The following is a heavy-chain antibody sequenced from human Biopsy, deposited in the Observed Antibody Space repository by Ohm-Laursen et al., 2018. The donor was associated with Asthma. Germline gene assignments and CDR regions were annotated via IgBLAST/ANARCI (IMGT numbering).Heavy chain of an antibody. CDR2: INAGNGNT. V-gene: IGHV1-3*01. J-gene: IGHJ3*01. Sequence: GASVKVSCKASGYTFINYAIHWVRQAPGQRLEWMGWINAGNGNTKYSQKFQGRVTITRDTSPSTAYMELSSLRSEDTAVYYCARTYYDFLTGQVNNAFAFWGQGTMVTASS. D-gene: IGHD3-9*01. CDR1: GYTFINYA. CDR3: ARTYYDFLTGQVNNAFAF.